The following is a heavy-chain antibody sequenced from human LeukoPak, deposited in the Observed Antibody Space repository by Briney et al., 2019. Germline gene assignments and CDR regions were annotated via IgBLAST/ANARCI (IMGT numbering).Heavy chain of an antibody. CDR2: ISGSGDDT. J-gene: IGHJ4*02. CDR1: GFTFSTYA. V-gene: IGHV3-23*01. CDR3: AKGPPLGITAFYFDY. D-gene: IGHD1-20*01. Sequence: GGSLRLSCAASGFTFSTYAMSWVRQAPGKGLEWVSTISGSGDDTYYADAVKGRFTISRDNSKNTLYLQMNSLRAEDTAVYYRAKGPPLGITAFYFDYWGQGTLVTVSS.